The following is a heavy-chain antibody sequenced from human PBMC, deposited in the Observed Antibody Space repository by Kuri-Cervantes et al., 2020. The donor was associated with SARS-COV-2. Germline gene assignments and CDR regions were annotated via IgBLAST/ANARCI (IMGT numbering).Heavy chain of an antibody. CDR2: INHSGST. J-gene: IGHJ6*03. Sequence: ESLKISCAVYGGSFSGYYWSWIRQPPGKGLEWIGEINHSGSTNYNPSLKSRVTISVDTSKNQFSLKLSSVTAADTAVYYCARDSAGTDYYYYMDVWGKGTTVTVSS. V-gene: IGHV4-34*01. CDR3: ARDSAGTDYYYYMDV. CDR1: GGSFSGYY. D-gene: IGHD6-13*01.